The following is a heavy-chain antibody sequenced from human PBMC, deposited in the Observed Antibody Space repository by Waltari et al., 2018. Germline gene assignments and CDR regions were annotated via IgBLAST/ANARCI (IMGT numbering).Heavy chain of an antibody. D-gene: IGHD6-13*01. V-gene: IGHV1-8*03. CDR3: ARGPLKPYSSSLSPSYYMDV. CDR1: GYTFTSYD. J-gene: IGHJ6*03. CDR2: MNPNSGNT. Sequence: QVQLVQSGAEVKKPGASVKVSCKASGYTFTSYDINWVRQATGQGLEWMGWMNPNSGNTGYAQKFQGRVTITRNTSISTAYMELSSLRSEDTAVYYCARGPLKPYSSSLSPSYYMDVWGKGTTVTVSS.